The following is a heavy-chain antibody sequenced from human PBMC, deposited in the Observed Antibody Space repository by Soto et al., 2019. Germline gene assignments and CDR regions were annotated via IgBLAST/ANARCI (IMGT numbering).Heavy chain of an antibody. CDR1: GYTFARYY. CDR2: INPNSGGT. CDR3: ARDLGATVTTRPQLYMDV. J-gene: IGHJ6*03. D-gene: IGHD4-4*01. Sequence: ASVEVSCKASGYTFARYYMHWVRQAPGQGLEWMGWINPNSGGTNYAQKFQGWVTMTRDTSISTAYMELSRLRSDDTAMYYCARDLGATVTTRPQLYMDVWGKGTTVTVSS. V-gene: IGHV1-2*04.